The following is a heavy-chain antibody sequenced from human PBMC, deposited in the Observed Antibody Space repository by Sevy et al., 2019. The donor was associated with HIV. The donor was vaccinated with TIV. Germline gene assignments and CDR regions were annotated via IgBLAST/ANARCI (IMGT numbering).Heavy chain of an antibody. Sequence: GGSLRLSCEASGFTFSKYSMSWVRQAPGKGLEWVSNFSFGCGRINYADSVKGRFTISRDDSKNTLCLQMNSLRAEYTPVYYCAREGCTEPHDYWGQGTLVTVSS. V-gene: IGHV3-23*01. J-gene: IGHJ4*02. CDR3: AREGCTEPHDY. CDR1: GFTFSKYS. CDR2: FSFGCGRI.